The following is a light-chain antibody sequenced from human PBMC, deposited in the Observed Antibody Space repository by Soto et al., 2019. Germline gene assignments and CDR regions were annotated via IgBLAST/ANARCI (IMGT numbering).Light chain of an antibody. CDR3: QQSYSTPPT. CDR1: QSISRY. J-gene: IGKJ1*01. CDR2: AAS. Sequence: DIQMTQSPSSLSASVGDRITITCRASQSISRYLNWYQQKPEKAPKLLIYAASSLQSGVPSGFSGNGSGPDFTLTISSLQPEDFATYYCQQSYSTPPTFGEGTKVEIK. V-gene: IGKV1-39*01.